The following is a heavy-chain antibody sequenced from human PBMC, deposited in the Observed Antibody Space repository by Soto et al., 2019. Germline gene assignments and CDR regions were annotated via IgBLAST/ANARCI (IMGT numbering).Heavy chain of an antibody. CDR1: GGSIDSSDHF. CDR2: VYYTETT. J-gene: IGHJ5*02. D-gene: IGHD3-10*02. CDR3: ARQRVLSTNMFITSFDP. V-gene: IGHV4-39*01. Sequence: SETLSLTCSLSGGSIDSSDHFWGWIRQTPGKGLEWIGSVYYTETTYYNPSLKSPVTISVETSRNTFSLKVNSVTAADTGIYYCARQRVLSTNMFITSFDPWGQGTLVTVSS.